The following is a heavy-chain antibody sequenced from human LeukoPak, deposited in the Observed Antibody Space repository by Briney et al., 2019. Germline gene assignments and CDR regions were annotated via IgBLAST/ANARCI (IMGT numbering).Heavy chain of an antibody. D-gene: IGHD5-18*01. J-gene: IGHJ4*02. CDR3: AKEFRDSYGYFDY. Sequence: PGGSLRLSCAASGFTFSSYGMTWVRQAPGKGLEWVSAISGSGGSTYYADSVKGRFTISRDNSKNTLYLQMNSLRAEDTAVYYCAKEFRDSYGYFDYWGQGTLVTVSS. V-gene: IGHV3-23*01. CDR2: ISGSGGST. CDR1: GFTFSSYG.